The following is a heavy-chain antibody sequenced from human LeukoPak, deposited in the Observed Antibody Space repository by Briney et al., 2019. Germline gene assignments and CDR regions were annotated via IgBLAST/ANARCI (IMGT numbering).Heavy chain of an antibody. D-gene: IGHD2-2*01. Sequence: SVKVSCKASGGTFSSYAISWVRQAPGQGLEWMGRIIPILGIANYAQKFQGRVTMTRDTSISTAYMELSRLRSDDTAVYYCARVGRVPANNWFDPWGQGTLVTVSS. CDR1: GGTFSSYA. J-gene: IGHJ5*02. CDR2: IIPILGIA. CDR3: ARVGRVPANNWFDP. V-gene: IGHV1-69*04.